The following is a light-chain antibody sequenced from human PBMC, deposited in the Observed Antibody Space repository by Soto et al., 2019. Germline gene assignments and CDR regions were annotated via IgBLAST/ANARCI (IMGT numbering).Light chain of an antibody. CDR1: QVITND. V-gene: IGKV1-17*01. J-gene: IGKJ1*01. CDR3: LQLNTYPWT. Sequence: IQMTQSPSSRSASVGDRLSITCRASQVITNDLGSYQQKPGKAPKRLIYAASTLQSGVPSRFSGSGSGTEFTLTISSLQPEDVATYYCLQLNTYPWTFGQGTKVDIK. CDR2: AAS.